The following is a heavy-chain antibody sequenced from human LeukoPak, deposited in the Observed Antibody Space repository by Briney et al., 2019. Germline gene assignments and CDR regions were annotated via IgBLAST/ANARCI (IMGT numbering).Heavy chain of an antibody. CDR1: GFTFNRCW. CDR2: INPDGRDT. J-gene: IGHJ1*01. D-gene: IGHD2-21*02. Sequence: GGSLRLSCVVSGFTFNRCWMNWVRQAPGMGLEWVAHINPDGRDTYYVDSVKGRFTISRDNAQNSMYLQMNSLRVEDTAVYYCTSWGDTTAEYFQRWGQGTLVTVSS. V-gene: IGHV3-7*01. CDR3: TSWGDTTAEYFQR.